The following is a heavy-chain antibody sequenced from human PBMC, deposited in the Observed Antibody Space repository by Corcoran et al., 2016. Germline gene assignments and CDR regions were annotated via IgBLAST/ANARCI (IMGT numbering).Heavy chain of an antibody. V-gene: IGHV6-1*01. CDR2: TYYRSKWYY. CDR3: AKGGGAMDV. D-gene: IGHD3-16*01. J-gene: IGHJ6*02. CDR1: GDSVSSNSAA. Sequence: QVQLQQSGPGLLKPSQTLSLTCAISGDSVSSNSAAWSWIRRSPSRGLEWLGRTYYRSKWYYDYAVSVKTRVTINPDTSKNQFSLQLNSVTPEDTAVYYCAKGGGAMDVCGQGTTVTVSS.